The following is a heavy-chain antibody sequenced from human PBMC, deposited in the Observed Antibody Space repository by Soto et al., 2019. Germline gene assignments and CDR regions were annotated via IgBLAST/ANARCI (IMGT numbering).Heavy chain of an antibody. J-gene: IGHJ6*02. CDR1: GYSFTSYW. Sequence: GESLKISCXGSGYSFTSYWIGWVRQMPGKGLEWMGIIYPGDSDTRYSPSFQGQVTISADKSISTAYLQWSSLKASDTAMYYCARSRKGAARQHYYYYGMDVWGQGTTVTVSS. V-gene: IGHV5-51*01. D-gene: IGHD6-6*01. CDR3: ARSRKGAARQHYYYYGMDV. CDR2: IYPGDSDT.